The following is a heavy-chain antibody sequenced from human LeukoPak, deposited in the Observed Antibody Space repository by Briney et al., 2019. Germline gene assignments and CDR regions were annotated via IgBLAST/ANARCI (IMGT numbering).Heavy chain of an antibody. Sequence: GGSLRLSCAASGFTFSSYAMHWVRQAPGKGLEWVAVISYDGSNKYYADSVKGRFTISRDNSKNTLYLQMNSLRAEDTAVYYCARASDRPYFNYWGQGTLVTVSS. J-gene: IGHJ4*02. CDR3: ARASDRPYFNY. D-gene: IGHD6-6*01. CDR1: GFTFSSYA. V-gene: IGHV3-30-3*01. CDR2: ISYDGSNK.